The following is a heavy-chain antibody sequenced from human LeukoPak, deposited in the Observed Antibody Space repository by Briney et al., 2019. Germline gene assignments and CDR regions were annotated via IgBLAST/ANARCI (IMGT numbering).Heavy chain of an antibody. CDR3: ARSNYGSGSYLTFDP. CDR2: IYYSGST. V-gene: IGHV4-59*01. Sequence: NSSETLSLTCTVSGGSISSYYWSWIRQPPGKGLEWIGYIYYSGSTNYNPSLKSRVTISVDTSKNQFSLKLSSVTAADTAVYYCARSNYGSGSYLTFDPWGQGTLVTVSS. CDR1: GGSISSYY. D-gene: IGHD3-10*01. J-gene: IGHJ5*02.